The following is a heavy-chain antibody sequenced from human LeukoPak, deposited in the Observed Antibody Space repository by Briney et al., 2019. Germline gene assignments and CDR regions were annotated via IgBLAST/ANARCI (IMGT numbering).Heavy chain of an antibody. J-gene: IGHJ4*02. CDR3: ARAKERFGSGYGGYYFDY. V-gene: IGHV1-2*02. CDR1: GYTFTDYY. D-gene: IGHD5-12*01. CDR2: IIPNSGGT. Sequence: ASVKVSCKASGYTFTDYYMHWVRQAPGQGLEWMGWIIPNSGGTNYAQKFQGRVTMTRDTSISTVYMELSSLRSEDTAVYYCARAKERFGSGYGGYYFDYWGQGTLVTVSS.